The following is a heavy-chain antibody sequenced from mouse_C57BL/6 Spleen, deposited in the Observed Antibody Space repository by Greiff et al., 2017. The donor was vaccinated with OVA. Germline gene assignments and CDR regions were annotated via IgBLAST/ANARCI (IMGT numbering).Heavy chain of an antibody. V-gene: IGHV1-84*01. CDR1: GYTFTDYY. CDR3: TRQDDGYYLGY. J-gene: IGHJ2*01. Sequence: QVQLLQSGPELVKPGASVKISCTASGYTFTDYYINWVQQRPGQGLEWIGWIYPGSGNTKYNEKFKGKATLTVDTASSTAYMQLSSLTSEDSSVYFCTRQDDGYYLGYWGKGTTLTVSS. D-gene: IGHD2-3*01. CDR2: IYPGSGNT.